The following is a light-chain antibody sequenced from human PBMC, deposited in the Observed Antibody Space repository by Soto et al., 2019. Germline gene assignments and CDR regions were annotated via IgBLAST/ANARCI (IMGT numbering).Light chain of an antibody. CDR1: QGISSA. J-gene: IGKJ1*01. CDR3: QQYNSYWT. Sequence: DIQMTQSPSTLPASVGDRVTITCRASQGISSALAWYQQKPGIAPKLLIYDASTLESGAPSRFSGSGSGTEFTLTISSLQPDDVATYYCQQYNSYWTFGQGTKVDIK. V-gene: IGKV1-5*01. CDR2: DAS.